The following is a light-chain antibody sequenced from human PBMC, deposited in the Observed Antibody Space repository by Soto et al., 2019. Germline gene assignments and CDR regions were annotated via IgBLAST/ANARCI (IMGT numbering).Light chain of an antibody. CDR3: QQYGSSPIT. V-gene: IGKV3-15*01. CDR1: HSVSSD. CDR2: GAS. J-gene: IGKJ5*01. Sequence: EIVMTQSPATLSVSPGERATLSCRASHSVSSDLAWYHQKPGQAPRLLIYGASTRATGIPARFSGSVSGTDFTLTISSLEPEDFAVYYCQQYGSSPITFGQGTRLEIK.